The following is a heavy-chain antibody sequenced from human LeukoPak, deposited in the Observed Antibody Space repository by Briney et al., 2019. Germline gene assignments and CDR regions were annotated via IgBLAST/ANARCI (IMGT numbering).Heavy chain of an antibody. CDR1: GFTFSSYS. V-gene: IGHV3-48*04. CDR2: ISSSSGNI. Sequence: PGGSLRLSCAASGFTFSSYSMNWVRQAPGKGLEWISYISSSSGNIYYADSVKGRFTISRDNSENTFYLQMNSLRADDTAVYYCARVSSMLRGPLVIYYFDFWGQGTLVTVSS. J-gene: IGHJ4*02. D-gene: IGHD3-10*01. CDR3: ARVSSMLRGPLVIYYFDF.